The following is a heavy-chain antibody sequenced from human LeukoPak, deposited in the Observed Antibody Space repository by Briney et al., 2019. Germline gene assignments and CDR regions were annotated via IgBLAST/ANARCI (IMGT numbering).Heavy chain of an antibody. CDR1: GFTFSSYG. Sequence: GGSLRLSCAASGFTFSSYGMHWVRQAPGKGLEWVAVISYDGSNRYYADSVKGRFTISRDNAKNTLYLQMNSLRAEDTAVYYCARDTVVPFDYWGQGTLVTVSS. J-gene: IGHJ4*02. CDR3: ARDTVVPFDY. CDR2: ISYDGSNR. D-gene: IGHD4-23*01. V-gene: IGHV3-30*03.